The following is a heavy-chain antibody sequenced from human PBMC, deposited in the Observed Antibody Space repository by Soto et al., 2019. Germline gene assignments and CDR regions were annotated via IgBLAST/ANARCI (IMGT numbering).Heavy chain of an antibody. CDR1: GFTFSNAW. CDR2: IKSKTDGGTT. J-gene: IGHJ4*02. Sequence: GGSLRLSCAASGFTFSNAWMSWVRQAPGKGLEWVGRIKSKTDGGTTDYAAPVKGRFTISRDDSKNTLYLQMNSLKTEDTAAYYCTTDRMITFGGVIDKIDYWGQGTLVTVSS. CDR3: TTDRMITFGGVIDKIDY. D-gene: IGHD3-16*02. V-gene: IGHV3-15*01.